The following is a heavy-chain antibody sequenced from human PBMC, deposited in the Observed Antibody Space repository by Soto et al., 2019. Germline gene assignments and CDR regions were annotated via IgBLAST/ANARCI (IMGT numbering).Heavy chain of an antibody. CDR2: IYYSGST. CDR1: GGSISSGDYY. D-gene: IGHD4-17*01. V-gene: IGHV4-30-4*01. CDR3: ARGNPHGDSPNWFDP. Sequence: SETLSLTCTVSGGSISSGDYYWSWIRQPPGKGLEWIGYIYYSGSTYYNPSLKSRVTISVDTSKNQFSLKLSSVTAADTAVYYCARGNPHGDSPNWFDPWGQGTLVTVSS. J-gene: IGHJ5*02.